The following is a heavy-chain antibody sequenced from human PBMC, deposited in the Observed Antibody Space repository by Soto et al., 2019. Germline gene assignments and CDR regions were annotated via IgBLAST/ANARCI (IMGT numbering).Heavy chain of an antibody. D-gene: IGHD2-8*01. CDR3: ARARGSLNVWYFDL. V-gene: IGHV3-13*01. CDR1: GFTFSSYD. CDR2: IGTAGDT. J-gene: IGHJ2*01. Sequence: GGSLRLSCAASGFTFSSYDMHWVRQATGKGLEWVSAIGTAGDTYYPGSVKGRFTISRENAKNSLYLQMNSLRAGDTAVYYWARARGSLNVWYFDLWGRGTLVTVSS.